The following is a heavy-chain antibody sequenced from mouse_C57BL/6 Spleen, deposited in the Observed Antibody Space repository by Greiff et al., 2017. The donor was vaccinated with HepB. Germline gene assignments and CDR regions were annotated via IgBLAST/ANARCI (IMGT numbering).Heavy chain of an antibody. V-gene: IGHV1-82*01. CDR1: GYAFSSSW. D-gene: IGHD2-4*01. J-gene: IGHJ3*01. CDR3: ARDTGLYYDYDGLFFAY. CDR2: IYPGDGDT. Sequence: QVQLQQSGPELVKPGASVKISCKASGYAFSSSWMNWVKQRPGKGLEWIGRIYPGDGDTNYNGKFKGKATLTADKSSSTAYMQLSSLTSEDSAVYFCARDTGLYYDYDGLFFAYWGQGTLVTVSA.